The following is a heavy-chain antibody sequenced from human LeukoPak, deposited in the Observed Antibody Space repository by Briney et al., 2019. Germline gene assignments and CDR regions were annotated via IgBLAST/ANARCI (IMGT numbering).Heavy chain of an antibody. V-gene: IGHV3-23*01. CDR3: AKGTRFGVVPSFAS. J-gene: IGHJ4*02. CDR2: ISASGSAT. D-gene: IGHD3-3*01. CDR1: GFTLGSANA. Sequence: GGSLRLSCAASGFTLGSANAMTWVRQAPGKGLEWVSLISASGSATYYAESVRGRFAISRDISKNTLFLQMSSLRTEDTAVYYCAKGTRFGVVPSFASWGQGTLVTVPS.